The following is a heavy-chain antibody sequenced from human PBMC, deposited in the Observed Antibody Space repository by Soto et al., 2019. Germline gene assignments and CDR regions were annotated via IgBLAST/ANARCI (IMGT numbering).Heavy chain of an antibody. V-gene: IGHV1-2*02. D-gene: IGHD6-13*01. J-gene: IGHJ6*02. CDR1: GYTFTGYY. CDR2: INPNSGGT. CDR3: ARATRYSSSWYLGYYYYYGMDV. Sequence: ASVKVSCKASGYTFTGYYMHWVRQAPGQGHEWMGWINPNSGGTNYAQKFQGRATMTRDTSISTAYMELSRLRSDDTAVYYCARATRYSSSWYLGYYYYYGMDVWGQGTTVTVSS.